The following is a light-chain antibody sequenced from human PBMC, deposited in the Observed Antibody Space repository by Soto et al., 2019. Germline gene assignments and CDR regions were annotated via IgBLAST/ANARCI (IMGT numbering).Light chain of an antibody. V-gene: IGLV4-60*02. J-gene: IGLJ3*02. Sequence: QSVLTQSSSASASLGSSVKLTCILSSGHSTYIIAWHQHQPGKAPRFLMTLDRSGSYNRGSGVPDRFSGSSSGADRYLTISNLQFEDEGDYYCDTWYSNTHKVFGGGTKLTVL. CDR3: DTWYSNTHKV. CDR1: SGHSTYI. CDR2: LDRSGSY.